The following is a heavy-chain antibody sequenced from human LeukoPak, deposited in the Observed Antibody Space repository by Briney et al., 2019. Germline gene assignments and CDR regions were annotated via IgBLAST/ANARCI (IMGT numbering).Heavy chain of an antibody. D-gene: IGHD3-3*01. V-gene: IGHV1-24*01. J-gene: IGHJ4*02. Sequence: ASVKVSCKVSGYTLTELSMHWVRQAPGKGLEWMGGFDPEDGETIYAQKFQGRVTITTDESTSTAYMELSSLRSEDTAVYYCARDLGGSMSAYYFDYWGQGTLVTVSS. CDR1: GYTLTELS. CDR2: FDPEDGET. CDR3: ARDLGGSMSAYYFDY.